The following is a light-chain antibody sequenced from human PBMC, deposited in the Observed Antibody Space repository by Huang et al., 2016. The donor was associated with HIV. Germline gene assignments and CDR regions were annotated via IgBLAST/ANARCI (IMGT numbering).Light chain of an antibody. CDR3: QQRSDWPPTLT. J-gene: IGKJ4*01. CDR2: DAS. Sequence: EIVLTQSPATLSLSPGEGATLSCRASQSVRSSLAWYQQKPGQAPTLLIYDASIRAAGTPARFSGSGAGTDFTFTISSLEPEDVAVYYCQQRSDWPPTLTFGGGTKVEIK. CDR1: QSVRSS. V-gene: IGKV3-11*01.